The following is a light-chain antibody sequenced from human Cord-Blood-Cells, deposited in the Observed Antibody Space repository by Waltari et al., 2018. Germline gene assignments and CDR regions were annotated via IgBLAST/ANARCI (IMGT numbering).Light chain of an antibody. CDR3: QQYGSSPYT. CDR2: GAS. J-gene: IGKJ2*01. V-gene: IGKV3-20*01. Sequence: IVLTKSPGTLSLSPGERATLSCRASQSVSSSYLAWYQKKPGQSPRLLIYGASSRATGIPDRFSGSGSGTDFTLTISRLEPEDFAVYYCQQYGSSPYTFGQGTKLEIK. CDR1: QSVSSSY.